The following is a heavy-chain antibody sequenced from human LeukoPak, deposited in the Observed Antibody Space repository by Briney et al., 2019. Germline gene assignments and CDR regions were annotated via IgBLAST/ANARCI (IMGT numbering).Heavy chain of an antibody. CDR3: ARDPGRYFDY. CDR1: GYIFTAYY. J-gene: IGHJ4*02. CDR2: INPNNGGT. Sequence: ASVEVSCKASGYIFTAYYMHWVRQAPGQGLEWMGWINPNNGGTNYAQKFQGRVTMTRDTSISTAYMELRRLRSDDTAVYYCARDPGRYFDYWGQGTLVTVSS. V-gene: IGHV1-2*02.